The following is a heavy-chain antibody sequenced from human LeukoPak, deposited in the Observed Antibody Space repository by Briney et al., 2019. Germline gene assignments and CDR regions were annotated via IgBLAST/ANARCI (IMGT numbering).Heavy chain of an antibody. V-gene: IGHV3-48*01. CDR3: AREPTTVIASFDY. CDR2: ISSSSSTI. D-gene: IGHD4-17*01. J-gene: IGHJ4*02. Sequence: GGSLRLSCGASGFTFSSYSMNWVRQAPGKGLEWVSYISSSSSTIYYADSVKGRFTISRDNAKNSLYLQMNSLRAEDKAVYYCAREPTTVIASFDYWGQGTLVTVSS. CDR1: GFTFSSYS.